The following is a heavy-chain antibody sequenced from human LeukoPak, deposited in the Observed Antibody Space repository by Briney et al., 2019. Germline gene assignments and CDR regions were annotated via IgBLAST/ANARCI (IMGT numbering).Heavy chain of an antibody. CDR1: GFTFSSYS. Sequence: GGSLRLSCAASGFTFSSYSMIWVRQAPGKGLEWVSSISSSSSYIYYADSVKGRFTISRDNAKNSLYLQMNSLRAEDTAVYYCASSLGYGSGSFDYWGQGTLVTVSS. CDR3: ASSLGYGSGSFDY. J-gene: IGHJ4*02. CDR2: ISSSSSYI. V-gene: IGHV3-21*01. D-gene: IGHD3-10*01.